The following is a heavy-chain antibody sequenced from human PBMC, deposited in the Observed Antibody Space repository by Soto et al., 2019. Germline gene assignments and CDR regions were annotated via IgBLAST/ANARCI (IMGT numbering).Heavy chain of an antibody. J-gene: IGHJ4*02. Sequence: QVQLVESGGGLVKPGGSLRLACAASGFSFGDSYMSWVRQAPGKGLEWLSYISGGSSYTNYADSVKGGFTMSRDNAKRSLYLEMNSLRAADTAVYYCATTIVAASGYCFDHWGQGNLVTVSS. V-gene: IGHV3-11*06. CDR1: GFSFGDSY. CDR2: ISGGSSYT. D-gene: IGHD2-21*01. CDR3: ATTIVAASGYCFDH.